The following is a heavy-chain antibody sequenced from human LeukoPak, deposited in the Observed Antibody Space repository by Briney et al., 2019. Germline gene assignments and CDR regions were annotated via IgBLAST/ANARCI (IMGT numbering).Heavy chain of an antibody. CDR1: GSSFSSGYY. CDR3: AKEGTVRWFDP. D-gene: IGHD1-14*01. V-gene: IGHV4-38-2*02. J-gene: IGHJ5*02. CDR2: IYHTGHT. Sequence: PSETPSLTCSVSGSSFSSGYYWTFIRQPPGKGLEWIGGIYHTGHTFYNPSLKSRVTISVETSKNQFSLKLNSVTAADTAVYCCAKEGTVRWFDPWGQGTLVTVSS.